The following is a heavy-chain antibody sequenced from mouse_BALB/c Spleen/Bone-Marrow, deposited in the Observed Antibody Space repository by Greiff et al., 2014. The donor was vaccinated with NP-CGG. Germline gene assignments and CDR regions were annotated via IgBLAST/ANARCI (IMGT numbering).Heavy chain of an antibody. Sequence: VQLQQSGPGLVAPSQSLSITCTVSGFSLTDYGVSWIRQPPGKGLEWLGVIWGGGITYYSSALKSRLSISKDNSKSQVFLKMNSLQTDDTAMYYCAKLNWDEGDYWGQGTTLTVSS. CDR2: IWGGGIT. CDR3: AKLNWDEGDY. V-gene: IGHV2-6-5*01. D-gene: IGHD4-1*01. J-gene: IGHJ2*01. CDR1: GFSLTDYG.